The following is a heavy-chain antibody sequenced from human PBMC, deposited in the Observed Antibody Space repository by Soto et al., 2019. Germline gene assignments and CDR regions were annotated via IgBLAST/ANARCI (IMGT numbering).Heavy chain of an antibody. D-gene: IGHD3-3*01. CDR1: GGSISSSSYY. CDR3: ARHDYDFWSGSLNWFDP. J-gene: IGHJ5*02. V-gene: IGHV4-39*01. CDR2: IYYSGST. Sequence: LSLTCTVSGGSISSSSYYWGWIRQPPGKGLEWIGSIYYSGSTYCNPSLKSRVTISVDTSKNQFSLKLSSVTAADTAVYYCARHDYDFWSGSLNWFDPWGQGTLVTVSS.